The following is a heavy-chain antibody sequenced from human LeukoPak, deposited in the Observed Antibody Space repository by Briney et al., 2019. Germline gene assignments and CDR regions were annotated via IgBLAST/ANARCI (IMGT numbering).Heavy chain of an antibody. CDR3: ASSSSGWYDGLGDY. V-gene: IGHV1-18*01. CDR2: ISAYNGNT. Sequence: ASVKVSCKASGYTFTSYGISWVRQAPGQGLEWMGWISAYNGNTNYAQKLQGRVTMTTDTSTSTAYMELRSLRSDDTAVYYCASSSSGWYDGLGDYWGQGTLVTVSS. CDR1: GYTFTSYG. J-gene: IGHJ4*02. D-gene: IGHD6-19*01.